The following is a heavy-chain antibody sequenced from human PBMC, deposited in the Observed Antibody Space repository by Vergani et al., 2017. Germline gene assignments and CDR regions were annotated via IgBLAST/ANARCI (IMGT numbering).Heavy chain of an antibody. CDR3: ASVSGYFSAAMENYYYXMDV. CDR2: IIPIFGTA. CDR1: GGTFSSYA. V-gene: IGHV1-69*01. D-gene: IGHD5-18*01. J-gene: IGHJ6*03. Sequence: QVQLVQSGAEVKKPGSSVKVSCKASGGTFSSYAISWVRQAPGQGLEWMGGIIPIFGTANYAQKFQGRVTITADESTSTAYMELSSLRSEDTAVYYCASVSGYFSAAMENYYYXMDVWGKGTTVTVSS.